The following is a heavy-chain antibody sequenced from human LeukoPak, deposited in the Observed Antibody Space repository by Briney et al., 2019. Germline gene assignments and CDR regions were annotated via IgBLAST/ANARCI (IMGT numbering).Heavy chain of an antibody. V-gene: IGHV3-33*08. CDR1: GFTFSSYA. CDR3: ATEYSYGPYYFDY. J-gene: IGHJ4*02. D-gene: IGHD5-18*01. Sequence: PGGSLRLSWAAAGFTFSSYAMSWVRQAPGKGLEWVAVIWYDGSNKYYADSVKGRFTISRDNSKNTLYLQMNSLRAEDTAVYYCATEYSYGPYYFDYWGQGTLVTVSS. CDR2: IWYDGSNK.